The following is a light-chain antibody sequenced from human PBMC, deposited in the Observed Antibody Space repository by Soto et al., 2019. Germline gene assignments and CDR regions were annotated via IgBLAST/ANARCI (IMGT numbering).Light chain of an antibody. CDR3: QQYYMTPLT. CDR1: QSVFYSSNNENY. J-gene: IGKJ4*01. Sequence: DIVMTQSPDSLAVSLGERATINCKSSQSVFYSSNNENYLAWYQQKPGQPPTLLIYWASTRASEVPDRFSGSGSGTDFSLTISSLQSEDVAVYYCQQYYMTPLTFGGGTKVEIK. V-gene: IGKV4-1*01. CDR2: WAS.